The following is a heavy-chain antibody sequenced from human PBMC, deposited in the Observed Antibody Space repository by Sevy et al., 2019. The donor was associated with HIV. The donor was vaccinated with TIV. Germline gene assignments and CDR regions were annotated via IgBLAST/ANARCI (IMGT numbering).Heavy chain of an antibody. CDR3: AREKTILEGRYGMDV. Sequence: GGSLRLSCATSGFTFSTYNMNWVRQAPGKGLEWVSSISSGSGFIFYADSVKGRFTISRANAKNSLDLQMNSLRAEDAAVYYGAREKTILEGRYGMDVWGQGTTVTVSS. J-gene: IGHJ6*02. CDR1: GFTFSTYN. CDR2: ISSGSGFI. D-gene: IGHD3-3*01. V-gene: IGHV3-21*01.